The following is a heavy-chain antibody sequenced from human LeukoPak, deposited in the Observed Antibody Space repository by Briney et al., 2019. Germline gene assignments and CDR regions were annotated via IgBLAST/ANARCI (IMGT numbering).Heavy chain of an antibody. Sequence: ASVRVSCKVSGYTLTELSMHWVRQAPGKGLEWMGGFDPEDGETIYAQKFQGRVTMTEDTSTDTAYMELSSLRAEDTALYYCARDHKGGDGADAFDIWGHGTMVTVSS. CDR2: FDPEDGET. V-gene: IGHV1-24*01. CDR3: ARDHKGGDGADAFDI. CDR1: GYTLTELS. J-gene: IGHJ3*02. D-gene: IGHD5-24*01.